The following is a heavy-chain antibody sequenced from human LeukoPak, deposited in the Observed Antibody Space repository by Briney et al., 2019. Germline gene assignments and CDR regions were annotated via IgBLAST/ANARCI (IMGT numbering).Heavy chain of an antibody. D-gene: IGHD2-21*01. CDR2: MNPNNGNT. CDR1: GYTFTSYD. V-gene: IGHV1-8*01. CDR3: ARSTIHPGYSFDY. J-gene: IGHJ4*02. Sequence: ASVKVSCKASGYTFTSYDINWVRQATGQGLEWMGWMNPNNGNTGYAQKFQGRVTMTRNTSISTAYMELSSLRSEDTAVYYCARSTIHPGYSFDYWGQGTLVTVSS.